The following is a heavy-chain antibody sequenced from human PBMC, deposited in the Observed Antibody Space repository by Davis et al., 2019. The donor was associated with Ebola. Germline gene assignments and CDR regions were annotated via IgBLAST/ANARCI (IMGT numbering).Heavy chain of an antibody. CDR2: INHSGST. V-gene: IGHV4-34*01. J-gene: IGHJ5*02. D-gene: IGHD2-15*01. Sequence: MPSETLSLTCAVYGGSFSGYYWSWIRQPPGKGLEWIGEINHSGSTNYNPSLKSRVTISVDTSKNQFSLKLSSVTAADTAVYYCAWTRHSVVVAATSHWFDPWGQGTLVTVSS. CDR3: AWTRHSVVVAATSHWFDP. CDR1: GGSFSGYY.